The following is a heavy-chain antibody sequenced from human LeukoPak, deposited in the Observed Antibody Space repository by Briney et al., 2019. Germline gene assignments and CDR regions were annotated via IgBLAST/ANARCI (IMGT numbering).Heavy chain of an antibody. Sequence: SETLSLTCTVSGGSISSSSYYWVWIRQPPGKGLEWIGSIYYSGSTYYSPSLKSRVTISVDASKNQFSLNLSSVTAADTAVYYCARQEIGLRSFDPWGQGTLVTVSS. CDR2: IYYSGST. CDR1: GGSISSSSYY. J-gene: IGHJ5*02. CDR3: ARQEIGLRSFDP. V-gene: IGHV4-39*01. D-gene: IGHD3/OR15-3a*01.